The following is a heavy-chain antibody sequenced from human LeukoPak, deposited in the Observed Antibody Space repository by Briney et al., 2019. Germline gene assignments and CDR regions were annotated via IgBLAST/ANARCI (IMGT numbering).Heavy chain of an antibody. J-gene: IGHJ6*03. Sequence: GGTLRLSCAASGITFSSYGMSWVRQAPGEGLEWVSSISSTGGTTYYADSVKGRFTISRDNSKNTLYLQMNSLRAEDTAIYYCAKNGDRGAYCTGGTCYPYFYYYMDVWGKGTTVTI. CDR1: GITFSSYG. CDR3: AKNGDRGAYCTGGTCYPYFYYYMDV. V-gene: IGHV3-23*01. CDR2: ISSTGGTT. D-gene: IGHD2-15*01.